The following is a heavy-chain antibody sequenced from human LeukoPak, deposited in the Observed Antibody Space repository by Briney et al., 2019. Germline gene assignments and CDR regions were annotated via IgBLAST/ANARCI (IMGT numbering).Heavy chain of an antibody. V-gene: IGHV1-69*05. CDR3: ARDHGGGDYYDSSGYYYYMDV. D-gene: IGHD3-22*01. J-gene: IGHJ6*03. Sequence: ASVKVSCKASGGTFSSYAISWVRQAPGQGLEWMGGIIPIFGTANYAQKFQGRVTITTDESMSTAYMELSSLRSEDTAVYYCARDHGGGDYYDSSGYYYYMDVWGKGTTVTVS. CDR1: GGTFSSYA. CDR2: IIPIFGTA.